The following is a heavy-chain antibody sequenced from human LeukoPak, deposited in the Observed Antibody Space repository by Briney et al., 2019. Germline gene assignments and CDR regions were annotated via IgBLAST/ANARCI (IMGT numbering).Heavy chain of an antibody. Sequence: SGGSLRLSCAASGFTFISYVMHWVRQAPGKGLDLVAVIWYDGSTKHYADSVKGPFTISRDNSKNTLYLQMNSLRAEDTAVYYCARDRNWYLDYWGQGTLVTVSS. D-gene: IGHD1-1*01. CDR3: ARDRNWYLDY. J-gene: IGHJ4*02. CDR1: GFTFISYV. CDR2: IWYDGSTK. V-gene: IGHV3-33*01.